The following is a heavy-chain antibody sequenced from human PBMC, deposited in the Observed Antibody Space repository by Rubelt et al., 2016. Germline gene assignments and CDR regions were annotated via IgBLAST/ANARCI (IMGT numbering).Heavy chain of an antibody. V-gene: IGHV3-48*04. CDR1: GFTFSTYS. Sequence: EVQLVESGGGLVQPGGSLKLSCAASGFTFSTYSMNWVRQAPGKGLEWVSYINKGSNTIYYADSVKGRFTISRDDAKNSLYLQMKSLRAEDTAVYYCAREGWTWGQGTLVTVSS. J-gene: IGHJ4*02. CDR2: INKGSNTI. CDR3: AREGWT. D-gene: IGHD6-19*01.